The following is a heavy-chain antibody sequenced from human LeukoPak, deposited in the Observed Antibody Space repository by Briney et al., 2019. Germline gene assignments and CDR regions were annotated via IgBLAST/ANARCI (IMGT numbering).Heavy chain of an antibody. J-gene: IGHJ4*02. Sequence: PGGSLRLSCAASGFTFSSYAMNWVRQAPGKGLEWVSYISSSGSTIYYADSVKGRFTISRDNAKNSLYLQMNSLRAEDTAVYYCAREDYYDSSGHFDYWGQGTLVTVSS. CDR1: GFTFSSYA. CDR2: ISSSGSTI. D-gene: IGHD3-22*01. V-gene: IGHV3-48*03. CDR3: AREDYYDSSGHFDY.